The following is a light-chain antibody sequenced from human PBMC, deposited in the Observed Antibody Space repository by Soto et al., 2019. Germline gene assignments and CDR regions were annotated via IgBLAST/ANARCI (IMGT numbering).Light chain of an antibody. J-gene: IGLJ2*01. Sequence: QSVLTQPPSVSGAPGQRVTISCTGSSSNIGAGYDVHWYQQLPGTAPKLLIYGNSNRPSGVPDRFSGSKSGTSASLAITGLQAEDEADYYRQSYDSSLSAPVVFGGGTKLTVL. V-gene: IGLV1-40*01. CDR1: SSNIGAGYD. CDR2: GNS. CDR3: QSYDSSLSAPVV.